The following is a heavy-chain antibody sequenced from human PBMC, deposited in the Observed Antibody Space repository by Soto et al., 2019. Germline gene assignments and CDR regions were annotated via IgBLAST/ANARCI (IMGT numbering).Heavy chain of an antibody. CDR1: GYSFTSYW. J-gene: IGHJ5*02. D-gene: IGHD2-15*01. V-gene: IGHV5-10-1*01. Sequence: EVQLVQSGAEVKKPGESLRISCKGSGYSFTSYWISWVRQMPGKGLEWMGRIDPSDSYTNYSPSFQGHVTISADKSISTAYLQRSSLKASDTAMYYCARWGYCSGGSCYGFDPWGQGTLVTVSS. CDR2: IDPSDSYT. CDR3: ARWGYCSGGSCYGFDP.